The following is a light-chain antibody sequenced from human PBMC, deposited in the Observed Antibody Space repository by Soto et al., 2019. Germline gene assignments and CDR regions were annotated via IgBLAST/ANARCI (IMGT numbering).Light chain of an antibody. Sequence: QSLLTHPASLSASPGQSITISCAGTSSDIGTYNYVSWYQHLPGKAPKLMIYEVYKRASGVSDRFSGSKSATTASLTISGLQAEDEADYYCGSWDSSLSAYVFGTGTKVTVL. V-gene: IGLV2-14*01. J-gene: IGLJ1*01. CDR3: GSWDSSLSAYV. CDR1: SSDIGTYNY. CDR2: EVY.